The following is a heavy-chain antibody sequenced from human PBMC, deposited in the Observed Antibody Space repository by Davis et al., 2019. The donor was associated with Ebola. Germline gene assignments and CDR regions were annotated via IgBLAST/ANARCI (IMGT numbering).Heavy chain of an antibody. CDR2: INWNGRVT. D-gene: IGHD3-10*01. J-gene: IGHJ4*02. Sequence: PGGSLRLSCAASGFTFAAYAMSWVRQAPGKGLEWVSGINWNGRVTTYADSVKGRFTISRDNAKNSLFLQMNSLRAEDTALYYCARLGYYDSGTYYDSWGQGILVSVSS. CDR1: GFTFAAYA. CDR3: ARLGYYDSGTYYDS. V-gene: IGHV3-20*04.